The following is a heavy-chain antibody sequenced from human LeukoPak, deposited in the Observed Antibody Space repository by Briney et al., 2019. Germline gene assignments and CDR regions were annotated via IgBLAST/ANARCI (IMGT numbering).Heavy chain of an antibody. CDR1: GFTFSIYA. V-gene: IGHV3-33*01. CDR3: AREKRWIQLRGSLDY. CDR2: IWYDGSNK. D-gene: IGHD5-18*01. J-gene: IGHJ4*02. Sequence: PGGSLRLSCVASGFTFSIYAMHWVRQAPGKGLEWVAVIWYDGSNKYYADSVKGRFTISRDNSKNTLYLQMNSLRAEDTAVYYCAREKRWIQLRGSLDYWGQGTLVTVSS.